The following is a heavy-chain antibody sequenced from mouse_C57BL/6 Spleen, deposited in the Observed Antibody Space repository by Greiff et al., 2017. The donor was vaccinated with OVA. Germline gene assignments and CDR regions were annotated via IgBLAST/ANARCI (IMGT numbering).Heavy chain of an antibody. D-gene: IGHD2-1*01. Sequence: VQLQQPGAELVRPGSSVKLSCKASGYTFTSYWMHWVKQRPRQGLEWIGNINPSNSGTHYNQKFKDKATLTVDKSSSTAYMQLSSLTSEDSAGYDWARWGADYGNYGYYWGQGTTLTVSS. J-gene: IGHJ2*01. CDR3: ARWGADYGNYGYY. CDR1: GYTFTSYW. V-gene: IGHV1-52*01. CDR2: INPSNSGT.